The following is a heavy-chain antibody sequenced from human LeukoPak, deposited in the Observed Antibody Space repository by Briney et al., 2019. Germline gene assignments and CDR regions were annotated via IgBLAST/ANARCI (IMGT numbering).Heavy chain of an antibody. V-gene: IGHV3-48*03. CDR1: GFTFSSYE. CDR2: ISSSGSTI. D-gene: IGHD3-10*01. CDR3: ARIAHSVLLWFGKSKPYNWFDP. J-gene: IGHJ5*02. Sequence: GGSLRLSCAASGFTFSSYEMNWVRQAPGKGLEWVSYISSSGSTIYYADSVKGRFTISRDNAKNSLYLQMNSLRAEDTAVYYRARIAHSVLLWFGKSKPYNWFDPWGQGTLVTVSS.